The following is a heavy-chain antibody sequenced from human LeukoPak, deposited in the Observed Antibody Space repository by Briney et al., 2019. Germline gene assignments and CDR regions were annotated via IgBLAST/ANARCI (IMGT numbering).Heavy chain of an antibody. CDR1: GGSISSGGYY. Sequence: SQTLSLTCTVSGGSISSGGYYWSWIRQHPGKGLEWIGYIYYSGSTYYNPSLKSRVTISVDTSKNQFSLKLSSVTAADTAVYYCAKDWRAYYGSGSYFDQWGQGTLVTVSS. D-gene: IGHD3-10*01. V-gene: IGHV4-31*03. J-gene: IGHJ5*02. CDR3: AKDWRAYYGSGSYFDQ. CDR2: IYYSGST.